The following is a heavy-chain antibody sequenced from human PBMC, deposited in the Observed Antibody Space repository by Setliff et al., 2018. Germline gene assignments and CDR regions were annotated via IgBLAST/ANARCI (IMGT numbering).Heavy chain of an antibody. J-gene: IGHJ6*03. CDR2: INHSGST. CDR3: ARHYGDSYSYYYIDV. Sequence: SETLSLTCAVYGGSFSGYYWSWIRQPPGKGLEWIGEINHSGSTNYNPSLKSRVTISVDTSENQFSVKLNSVTAADTAVYYCARHYGDSYSYYYIDVWGKGTTVTVSS. D-gene: IGHD4-17*01. CDR1: GGSFSGYY. V-gene: IGHV4-34*01.